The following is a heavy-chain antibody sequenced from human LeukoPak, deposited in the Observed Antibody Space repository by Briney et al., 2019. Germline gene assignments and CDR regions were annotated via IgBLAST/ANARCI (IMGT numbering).Heavy chain of an antibody. Sequence: SETLSLTCTVSGYSINSGYTWGWIRQPPGKGLEWIGNIYHSGTTFYDPSLMSRVTISVDTSKNQFSLKLTSVTAADTAVYYCARARYFDSSGYYYDFDYWGQGTLVTVSS. CDR1: GYSINSGYT. CDR2: IYHSGTT. V-gene: IGHV4-38-2*02. D-gene: IGHD3-22*01. CDR3: ARARYFDSSGYYYDFDY. J-gene: IGHJ4*02.